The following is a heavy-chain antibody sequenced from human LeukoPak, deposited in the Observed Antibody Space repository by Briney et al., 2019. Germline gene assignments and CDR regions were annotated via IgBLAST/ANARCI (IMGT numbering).Heavy chain of an antibody. CDR2: ISYSGNT. J-gene: IGHJ5*02. V-gene: IGHV4-59*01. CDR1: GDSFSTSY. Sequence: SETLSLTCTVSGDSFSTSYWSWIRQFPGKGLDWIGYISYSGNTNYNPSLRSRITISIDTSKKQFSLTLTSMTAADTAVYSCARDSGTTREVKFDPWGQGTLVTVSS. CDR3: ARDSGTTREVKFDP. D-gene: IGHD3-10*01.